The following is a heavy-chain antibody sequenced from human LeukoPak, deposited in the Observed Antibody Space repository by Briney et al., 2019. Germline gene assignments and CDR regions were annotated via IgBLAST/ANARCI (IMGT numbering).Heavy chain of an antibody. CDR1: GFTFSSYA. CDR3: ARDHGLYSSSWYGDAFDI. J-gene: IGHJ3*02. Sequence: PGRSLRLSCAASGFTFSSYAMHWVRQAPGKGLEWVAVISYDGSNKYYADSVKGRFTTSRDNSKNTLYLQMNSLRAEDTAVYYCARDHGLYSSSWYGDAFDIWGQGTMVTVSS. CDR2: ISYDGSNK. V-gene: IGHV3-30*04. D-gene: IGHD6-13*01.